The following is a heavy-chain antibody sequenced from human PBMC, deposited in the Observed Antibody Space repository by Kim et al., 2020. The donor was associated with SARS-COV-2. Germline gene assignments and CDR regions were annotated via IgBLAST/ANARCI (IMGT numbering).Heavy chain of an antibody. Sequence: SADSGKGRFTISRDNSKNTLYLQMNSLRVEDTAIYYCAKSDGGQWEHTDYWGQGTLVTVSS. CDR3: AKSDGGQWEHTDY. J-gene: IGHJ4*02. D-gene: IGHD1-26*01. V-gene: IGHV3-30-3*02.